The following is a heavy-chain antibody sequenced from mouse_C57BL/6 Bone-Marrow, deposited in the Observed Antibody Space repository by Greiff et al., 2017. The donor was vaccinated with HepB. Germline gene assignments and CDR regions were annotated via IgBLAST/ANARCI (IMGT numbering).Heavy chain of an antibody. CDR2: IDPSDSYT. CDR3: ARIMGTWFAPWYFDG. Sequence: QVQLQQPGAELVKPGASVKLSCKASGYTFTSYWMQWVKQRPGQGLEWIGEIDPSDSYTNYNQKFKGKATLTVDTSSSTAYMQLSSLTSEDSAVYYCARIMGTWFAPWYFDGWGTGTTVTVSA. CDR1: GYTFTSYW. J-gene: IGHJ1*03. D-gene: IGHD2-2*01. V-gene: IGHV1-50*01.